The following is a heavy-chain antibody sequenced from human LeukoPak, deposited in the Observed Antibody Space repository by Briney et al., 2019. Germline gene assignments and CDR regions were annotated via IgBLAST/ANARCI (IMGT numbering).Heavy chain of an antibody. J-gene: IGHJ4*02. Sequence: SETLSLTCTVSGYSISSGYYWGWIRQPPGKGLEWIGSIYHSGSTYYNPSLKSRVTISVDTSKNQFSLKLSSVTAADTAVYYCATYHFRGATHYFDYWGQGILVTVSS. CDR2: IYHSGST. V-gene: IGHV4-38-2*02. CDR3: ATYHFRGATHYFDY. CDR1: GYSISSGYY. D-gene: IGHD3-10*02.